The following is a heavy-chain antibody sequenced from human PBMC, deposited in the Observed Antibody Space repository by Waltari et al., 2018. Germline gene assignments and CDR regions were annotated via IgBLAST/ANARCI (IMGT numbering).Heavy chain of an antibody. CDR3: ARGGADYYDSNGPFDF. J-gene: IGHJ4*02. CDR2: LNPHSGAT. V-gene: IGHV1-2*06. D-gene: IGHD3-22*01. Sequence: QVQLVQSGAEVKKPGASIKVSCNASGYTFSEYYIHWVRQAPGHGLAWMGRLNPHSGATNSLGKFQVRVTMTRDTSISTAFMELTSLTSDDTAIYYCARGGADYYDSNGPFDFWGQGTLVSVS. CDR1: GYTFSEYY.